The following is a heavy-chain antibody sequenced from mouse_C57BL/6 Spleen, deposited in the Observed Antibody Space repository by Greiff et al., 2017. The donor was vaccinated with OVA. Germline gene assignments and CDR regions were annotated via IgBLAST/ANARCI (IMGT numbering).Heavy chain of an antibody. CDR3: AKTAQATDY. D-gene: IGHD3-2*02. CDR2: IDPSASYT. Sequence: QVQLKQSGTVLARPGASVKMSCKTSGYTFTSYWMKWVKQRPGQGLEWIGEIDPSASYTNYNQKFKGKATLTVDKSSSTAYMQLSSQTSADAAVYYCAKTAQATDYWGQGTTLTVSS. CDR1: GYTFTSYW. J-gene: IGHJ2*01. V-gene: IGHV1-50*01.